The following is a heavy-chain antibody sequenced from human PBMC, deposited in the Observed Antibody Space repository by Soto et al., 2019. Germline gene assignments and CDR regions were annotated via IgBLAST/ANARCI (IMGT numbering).Heavy chain of an antibody. CDR2: INPNSGGT. V-gene: IGHV1-2*04. D-gene: IGHD2-21*02. J-gene: IGHJ3*02. CDR1: GYTFTGYY. CDR3: ARGSLGTVVTPTSDAFDI. Sequence: GASVKVSCKASGYTFTGYYMHWVRQAPGQGLEWMGWINPNSGGTNYAQKFQGWVTMTRDTSISTAYMELSRLRSDDTAVYYCARGSLGTVVTPTSDAFDIWGQGTMVTVSS.